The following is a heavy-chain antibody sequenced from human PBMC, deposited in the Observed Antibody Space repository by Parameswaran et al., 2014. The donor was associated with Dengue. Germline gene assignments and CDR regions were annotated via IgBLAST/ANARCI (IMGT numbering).Heavy chain of an antibody. J-gene: IGHJ5*02. CDR3: ARSSPNLVPYSSSWTGWFDP. V-gene: IGHV1-46*03. Sequence: WVRQAPGQGLEWMGIINPSGGSTSYAQKFQGRVTMTRDTSTSTVYMELSSLRSEDTAVYYCARSSPNLVPYSSSWTGWFDPWGQGTLVTVSS. D-gene: IGHD6-13*01. CDR2: INPSGGST.